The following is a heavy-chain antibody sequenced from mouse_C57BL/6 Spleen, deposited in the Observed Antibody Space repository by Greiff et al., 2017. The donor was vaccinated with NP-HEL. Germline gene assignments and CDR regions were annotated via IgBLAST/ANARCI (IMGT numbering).Heavy chain of an antibody. Sequence: VQLQQSGAELVKPGASVKISCKASGYAFSSYWMNWVKQRPGKGLEWIGQIYPGDGDTNYNGKFKGKATLTADKSSSTAYMQLSSLTSEDSAVYFCARFTVVEDYAMDDWGKGTSVTVAS. V-gene: IGHV1-80*01. J-gene: IGHJ4*01. CDR2: IYPGDGDT. CDR1: GYAFSSYW. CDR3: ARFTVVEDYAMDD. D-gene: IGHD1-1*01.